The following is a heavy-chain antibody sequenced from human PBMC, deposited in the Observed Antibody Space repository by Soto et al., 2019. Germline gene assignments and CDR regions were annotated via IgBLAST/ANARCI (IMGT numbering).Heavy chain of an antibody. CDR1: GGSINTFY. J-gene: IGHJ4*02. D-gene: IGHD5-12*01. V-gene: IGHV4-4*07. CDR2: IFSSGST. Sequence: SETLSLTCTVSGGSINTFYWSWVRQPAGKGLEWIGRIFSSGSTSFNPSLESRVAMSVDTSKNHFSLNLSSVTAADMAVYYCAREGSYSAYNFAHGIQLWYFDFWGQVALVTVSS. CDR3: AREGSYSAYNFAHGIQLWYFDF.